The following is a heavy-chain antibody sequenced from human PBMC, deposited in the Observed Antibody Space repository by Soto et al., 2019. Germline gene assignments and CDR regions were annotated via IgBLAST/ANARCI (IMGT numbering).Heavy chain of an antibody. J-gene: IGHJ4*02. Sequence: QVQLVESGAGVVQPGRSLRLSCAASGFTFSSYGMHWVRQAPGKGLEWVAVIWYDGSNKYYADSVKGRFTISRDNSKNTLYLQMNSLRAEDTAVYYCARDLGSRHDYWGQGTLVTVSS. V-gene: IGHV3-33*01. CDR1: GFTFSSYG. CDR2: IWYDGSNK. CDR3: ARDLGSRHDY.